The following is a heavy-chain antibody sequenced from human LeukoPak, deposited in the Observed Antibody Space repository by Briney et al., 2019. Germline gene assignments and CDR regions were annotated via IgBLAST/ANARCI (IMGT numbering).Heavy chain of an antibody. J-gene: IGHJ4*02. D-gene: IGHD3-22*01. CDR3: AREAVGDYYDSSGYYQRHIDY. CDR2: INHSGST. Sequence: PSETLSLTCAVYGGSFSGYYWSWIRQPPGKGLEWIGEINHSGSTNYNPSLKSRVTISVDTSKNQFSLKLSSVTAADTAVYYCAREAVGDYYDSSGYYQRHIDYWGQGTLVTVSS. CDR1: GGSFSGYY. V-gene: IGHV4-34*01.